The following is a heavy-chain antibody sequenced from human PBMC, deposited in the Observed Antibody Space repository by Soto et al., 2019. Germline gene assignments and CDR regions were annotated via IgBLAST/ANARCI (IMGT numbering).Heavy chain of an antibody. CDR3: ARGKKVRGVTRAYYYYYMDV. J-gene: IGHJ6*03. Sequence: GASVKVSCKASRYTFTSYDINWVRQATGQGLEWMGWMNPNSGNTGYAQKFQGRVTMTRNTSISIAYMELSSLRSEDTAVYYCARGKKVRGVTRAYYYYYMDVWGKGTTVTVSS. CDR2: MNPNSGNT. D-gene: IGHD3-10*01. V-gene: IGHV1-8*01. CDR1: RYTFTSYD.